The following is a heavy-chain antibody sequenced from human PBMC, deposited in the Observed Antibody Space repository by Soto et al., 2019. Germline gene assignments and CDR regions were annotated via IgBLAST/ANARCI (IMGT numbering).Heavy chain of an antibody. Sequence: QVQLVQSGAAVKKPGSSVNVSCKTSGGTFGNSAVTWVRQAPGQGLEWLGGIVPMFGTANYAQKFQGRVTITADESTITAYMELNSLKTDDTAVYYSARDGDPQSAFWSGPLGGGRFDPWGQGTLVTVSS. J-gene: IGHJ5*02. CDR3: ARDGDPQSAFWSGPLGGGRFDP. CDR2: IVPMFGTA. V-gene: IGHV1-69*12. D-gene: IGHD3-3*01. CDR1: GGTFGNSA.